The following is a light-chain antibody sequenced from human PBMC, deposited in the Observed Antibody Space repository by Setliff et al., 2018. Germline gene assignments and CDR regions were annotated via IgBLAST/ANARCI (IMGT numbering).Light chain of an antibody. V-gene: IGLV2-23*02. CDR1: STDIGTYNL. J-gene: IGLJ3*02. CDR2: EVN. CDR3: CSYVRHSNML. Sequence: QSALTQPASVSGSPGQSITISCTGTSTDIGTYNLVSWYQQHPGKAPKLLIYEVNRRPSGVSDRFSGSKSGNTASLTISGLQADDEADYFCCSYVRHSNMLFGGGTQLTVL.